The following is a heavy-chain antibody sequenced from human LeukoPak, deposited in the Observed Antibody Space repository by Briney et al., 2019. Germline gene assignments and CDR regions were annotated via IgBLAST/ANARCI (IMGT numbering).Heavy chain of an antibody. CDR1: GGSFSGYY. CDR3: ARHDLVVAATDDGPPHFDY. CDR2: INHSGST. D-gene: IGHD2-15*01. V-gene: IGHV4-34*01. Sequence: PSETLSLTCAVYGGSFSGYYWSWIRQPPGKGLEWIGEINHSGSTNYNPSLKSRVTISVDTSKNQSSLKLSSVTAADTAVYYCARHDLVVAATDDGPPHFDYWGQGTLVTVSS. J-gene: IGHJ4*02.